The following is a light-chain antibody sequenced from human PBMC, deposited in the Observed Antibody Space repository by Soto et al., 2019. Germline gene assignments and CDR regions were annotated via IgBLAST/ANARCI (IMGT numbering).Light chain of an antibody. CDR3: QQYNSYSWT. Sequence: ETVLTQSPATLSLSPGERATLSCRASESVRSYLAWYQQKPGQAPRLLIYDASNTATGIPARFSGSGSGTDFTLTISSLQPDDIATYSCQQYNSYSWTFGQGTKVDIK. CDR1: ESVRSY. V-gene: IGKV3-11*01. CDR2: DAS. J-gene: IGKJ1*01.